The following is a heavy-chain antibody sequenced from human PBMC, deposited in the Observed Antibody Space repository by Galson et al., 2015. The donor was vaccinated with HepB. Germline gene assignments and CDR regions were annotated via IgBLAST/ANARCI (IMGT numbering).Heavy chain of an antibody. CDR2: ISSSSSTI. J-gene: IGHJ6*02. CDR1: GFTFSSYS. Sequence: SLRLSCAASGFTFSSYSMNWVRQAPGKGLEWVSYISSSSSTIYYADSVKGRFTISRDNAKNSLYLQMNSLRDEDTAVYYCARDGGATATEGTDYYYYGMDVWGQGTTVTVSS. CDR3: ARDGGATATEGTDYYYYGMDV. V-gene: IGHV3-48*02. D-gene: IGHD1-26*01.